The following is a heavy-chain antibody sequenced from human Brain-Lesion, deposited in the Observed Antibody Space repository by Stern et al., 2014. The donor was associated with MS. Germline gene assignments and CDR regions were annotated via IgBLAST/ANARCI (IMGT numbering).Heavy chain of an antibody. CDR3: ARAYYYDTSGDSDAFNI. D-gene: IGHD3-22*01. V-gene: IGHV4-61*02. J-gene: IGHJ3*02. Sequence: ESGPGLVKPSQTLSLTCTVSGASISSGTYFWTWIRQPAGKGLEWIGRISTSGSTTYNPSLKSRVTISLNTSKKEFPLKLSFVTAADTAVYYCARAYYYDTSGDSDAFNIWGQGTQVTVSS. CDR1: GASISSGTYF. CDR2: ISTSGST.